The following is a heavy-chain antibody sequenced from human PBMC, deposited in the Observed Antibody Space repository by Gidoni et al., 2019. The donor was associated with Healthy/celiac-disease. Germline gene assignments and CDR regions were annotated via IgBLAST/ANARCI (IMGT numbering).Heavy chain of an antibody. V-gene: IGHV3-30*04. Sequence: QVQLVESGGGVVQPGRSLRLSCAASGFTFRSYAMHWVRQAPGKGLEWVAVISYDGSNKYYADSVKGRFTISRDNSKNTLYLQMNSLRAEDTAVYYCAREVDGYNWDHFDYWGQGTLVTVSS. J-gene: IGHJ4*02. CDR2: ISYDGSNK. D-gene: IGHD5-12*01. CDR3: AREVDGYNWDHFDY. CDR1: GFTFRSYA.